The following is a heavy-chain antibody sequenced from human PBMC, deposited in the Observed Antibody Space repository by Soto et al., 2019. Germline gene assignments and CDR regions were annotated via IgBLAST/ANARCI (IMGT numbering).Heavy chain of an antibody. D-gene: IGHD2-2*02. CDR2: IYYSGST. CDR1: GGSISSYH. CDR3: ARDGGYCISTSCYSWFDL. J-gene: IGHJ5*02. V-gene: IGHV4-59*01. Sequence: PSETLSLTCTVSGGSISSYHWSWIRQPPGKGLEWIGYIYYSGSTNYSPSLKSRVTISVDTSKNQFSLKMSSVTAADTAVYYCARDGGYCISTSCYSWFDLWGEGTRVTV.